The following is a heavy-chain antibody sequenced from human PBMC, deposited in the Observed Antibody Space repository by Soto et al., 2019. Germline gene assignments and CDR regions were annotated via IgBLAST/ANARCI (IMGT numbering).Heavy chain of an antibody. V-gene: IGHV3-23*01. Sequence: EVQLLESGGGLVQPGGSLRLSCAASGFTFSSYAMSWVRQAPGKGLEWVSAISGSGGGTYYADSVKGRFTISRDNSKNTLYLQMNSLRAEDTAVYYCAKVRRVRGYFDYWGQGTLVTVSS. CDR3: AKVRRVRGYFDY. CDR1: GFTFSSYA. D-gene: IGHD3-10*01. J-gene: IGHJ4*02. CDR2: ISGSGGGT.